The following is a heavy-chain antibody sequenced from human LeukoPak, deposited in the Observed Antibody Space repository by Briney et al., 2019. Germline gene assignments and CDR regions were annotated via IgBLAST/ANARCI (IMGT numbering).Heavy chain of an antibody. Sequence: ASVKVSCKASGSTFTSYDVNWVRQATGQGLEWLGWMNPNSGNTGYAQNFQGRVTMTMNTSITTAYMELSSLRSEDTAVYYCARALSWTTESYYYMDVWGKGTTVTVSS. CDR3: ARALSWTTESYYYMDV. CDR2: MNPNSGNT. D-gene: IGHD3/OR15-3a*01. V-gene: IGHV1-8*01. J-gene: IGHJ6*03. CDR1: GSTFTSYD.